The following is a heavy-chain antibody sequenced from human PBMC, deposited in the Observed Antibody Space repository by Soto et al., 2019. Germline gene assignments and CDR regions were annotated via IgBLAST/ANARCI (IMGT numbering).Heavy chain of an antibody. CDR2: INHVGGT. V-gene: IGHV4-34*01. CDR3: VRIRYQLPSSVLWLDP. D-gene: IGHD3-16*01. CDR1: GGSLGESY. J-gene: IGHJ5*02. Sequence: SEPRSLTCAVSGGSLGESYWPRMRQPPGKGLEWIGEINHVGGTNYNPSLKSRVTMSVDTSQNQFSLRLISVTAADTAMYFCVRIRYQLPSSVLWLDPWGQGTPVTVSS.